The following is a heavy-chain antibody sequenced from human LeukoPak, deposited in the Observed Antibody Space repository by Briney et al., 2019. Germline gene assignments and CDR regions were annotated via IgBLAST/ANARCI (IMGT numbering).Heavy chain of an antibody. V-gene: IGHV1-69*13. D-gene: IGHD4-17*01. CDR1: GGTFSSYA. Sequence: ASVKVSCKASGGTFSSYAISWVRQAPGQGLEWMGGIIPIFGTANYAQKFQGRVTITADESTSTAYMELSSLRSEDTAVYYCARDSSDYGVQTNWFDPWGQGTLVTVSS. CDR3: ARDSSDYGVQTNWFDP. CDR2: IIPIFGTA. J-gene: IGHJ5*02.